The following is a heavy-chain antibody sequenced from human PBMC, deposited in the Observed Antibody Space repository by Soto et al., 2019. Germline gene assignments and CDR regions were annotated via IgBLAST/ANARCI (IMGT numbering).Heavy chain of an antibody. V-gene: IGHV4-30-2*01. J-gene: IGHJ6*02. Sequence: SETLSLTCAVSGGSISSGGYSWSWIRQPPGKGLEWIGYIHHSGSTYYNPSLKSRVTISVDRSKNQFSLKLSSVTAADTAVYYCARDRGYCSSTSCYRPGGMDVWGQGTTVTVSS. CDR2: IHHSGST. CDR1: GGSISSGGYS. CDR3: ARDRGYCSSTSCYRPGGMDV. D-gene: IGHD2-2*01.